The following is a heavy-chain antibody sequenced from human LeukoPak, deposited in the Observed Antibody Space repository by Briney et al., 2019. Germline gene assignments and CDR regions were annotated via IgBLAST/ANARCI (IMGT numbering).Heavy chain of an antibody. Sequence: GGSLRLSCAASGFTFSSYSMDWVRQAPGKGLEWVSYISSSGSTIYYADSVKGRFTISRDNSKNTLYLQINSLRAEDTAVYYCAKDSTYCSGGSCYLPDTFDIWGLGTMVTVSS. V-gene: IGHV3-48*01. D-gene: IGHD2-15*01. CDR3: AKDSTYCSGGSCYLPDTFDI. CDR2: ISSSGSTI. CDR1: GFTFSSYS. J-gene: IGHJ3*02.